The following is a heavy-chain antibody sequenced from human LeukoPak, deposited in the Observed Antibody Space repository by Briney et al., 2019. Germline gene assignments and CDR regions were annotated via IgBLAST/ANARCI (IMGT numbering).Heavy chain of an antibody. CDR2: IKSKTDGGTT. CDR1: GFTFSNAW. V-gene: IGHV3-15*01. CDR3: TTRWSTVTYYFDY. Sequence: GGSLRLSCAASGFTFSNAWMSWVRQAPGKGLEWVGRIKSKTDGGTTDYAAPVKGRFTISRDDSKNTLYLQMNSLKTEDTAVYYCTTRWSTVTYYFDYWGQGTLVTVSS. D-gene: IGHD4-17*01. J-gene: IGHJ4*02.